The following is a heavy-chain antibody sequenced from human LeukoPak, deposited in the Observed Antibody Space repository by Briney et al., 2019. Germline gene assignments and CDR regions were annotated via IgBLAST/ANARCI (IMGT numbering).Heavy chain of an antibody. CDR1: GGTFSSYA. V-gene: IGHV1-69*05. D-gene: IGHD2-15*01. CDR2: IIPIFGTA. J-gene: IGHJ5*02. CDR3: ARDQEVVVAATSYNWFDP. Sequence: SVKVSCKASGGTFSSYAISWVRQAPGQGLEWMGGIIPIFGTANYAQKFQGRVTITTDESTSTAYMELSSLRSEDTAVYYCARDQEVVVAATSYNWFDPWGQGTLVTVSS.